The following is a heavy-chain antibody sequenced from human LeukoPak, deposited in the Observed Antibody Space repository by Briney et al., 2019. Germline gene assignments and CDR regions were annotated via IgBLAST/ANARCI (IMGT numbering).Heavy chain of an antibody. CDR3: AAPRIAARVNEDY. CDR2: IYYSGST. CDR1: GGSITSARDY. V-gene: IGHV4-39*01. D-gene: IGHD6-13*01. J-gene: IGHJ4*02. Sequence: PSETLSLTCAVSGGSITSARDYWGWIRQPPGKGLEWIGSIYYSGSTYYNPSLKSRVTISVDTSKNQFSLKLSSVTAADTAVYYCAAPRIAARVNEDYWGQGTLVTVSS.